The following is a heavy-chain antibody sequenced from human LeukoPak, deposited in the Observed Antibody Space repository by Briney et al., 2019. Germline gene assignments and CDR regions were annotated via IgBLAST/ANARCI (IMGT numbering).Heavy chain of an antibody. CDR1: GFTFSGFW. Sequence: GGSLRLSCAVSGFTFSGFWMSWSRQAPGKGLEWVASINSDGSEGYYADVVKGRFTISRDNAKNSLYLQINSLRAEDTAVYYCAKDGSPYDILTGYYENWFDPWGQGTLVTVSS. CDR2: INSDGSEG. V-gene: IGHV3-7*03. CDR3: AKDGSPYDILTGYYENWFDP. J-gene: IGHJ5*02. D-gene: IGHD3-9*01.